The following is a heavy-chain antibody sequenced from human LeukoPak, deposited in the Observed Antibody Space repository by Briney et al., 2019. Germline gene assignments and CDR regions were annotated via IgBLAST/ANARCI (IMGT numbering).Heavy chain of an antibody. D-gene: IGHD3-22*01. Sequence: GGSLRLSCAASEFTLNTYSVNWVRQAPGKGLEWLASIRGRSSTTYYAGSVKGRFTISSDNAKNALYLQMNSLRAEDTAVYYCARVLNQVTTYGSSGYYDSGAFDVWGQGTMVTVSS. V-gene: IGHV3-48*04. J-gene: IGHJ3*01. CDR3: ARVLNQVTTYGSSGYYDSGAFDV. CDR2: IRGRSSTT. CDR1: EFTLNTYS.